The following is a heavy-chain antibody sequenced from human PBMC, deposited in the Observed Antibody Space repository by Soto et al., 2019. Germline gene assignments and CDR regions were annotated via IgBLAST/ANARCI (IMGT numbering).Heavy chain of an antibody. CDR1: GYTFTSYG. CDR3: ARDRHFDSSGYYPDSAFDY. Sequence: ASVKVSCKASGYTFTSYGISWVRQAPGQGLEWMGWINPNSGGTNYAQKFQGWVTMTRDTSISTAYMELSRLRSDDTAVYYCARDRHFDSSGYYPDSAFDYWGQGTLVTVSS. V-gene: IGHV1-2*04. CDR2: INPNSGGT. D-gene: IGHD3-22*01. J-gene: IGHJ4*02.